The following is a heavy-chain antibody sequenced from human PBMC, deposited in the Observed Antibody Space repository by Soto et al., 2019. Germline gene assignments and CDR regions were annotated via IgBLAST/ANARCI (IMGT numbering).Heavy chain of an antibody. CDR3: ARGDLLMVDY. Sequence: QVLLQQWGAGLLKPSETLSLTCAVYGGSFSGYYWSWIRQPPGKGLEWIGEINHSGSTNYNPSLKSRVTISVDTSKNQFSLKLNSVTAADTAVYYCARGDLLMVDYWGQGNLVTVSS. CDR1: GGSFSGYY. V-gene: IGHV4-34*01. CDR2: INHSGST. D-gene: IGHD1-26*01. J-gene: IGHJ4*02.